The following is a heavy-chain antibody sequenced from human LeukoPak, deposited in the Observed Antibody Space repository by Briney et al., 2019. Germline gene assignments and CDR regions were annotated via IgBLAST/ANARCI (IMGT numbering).Heavy chain of an antibody. CDR2: IYYSGST. V-gene: IGHV4-59*01. D-gene: IGHD3-10*01. CDR3: ARDRGARFDY. J-gene: IGHJ4*02. Sequence: KPSETLSLTCTVSGGSISSYYWSWIRQPPGKGLEWIGYIYYSGSTNYNPSLKSRVTISVDTSKNQFSLKLSSVTAADTAVYYCARDRGARFDYWGQGTLVTVSS. CDR1: GGSISSYY.